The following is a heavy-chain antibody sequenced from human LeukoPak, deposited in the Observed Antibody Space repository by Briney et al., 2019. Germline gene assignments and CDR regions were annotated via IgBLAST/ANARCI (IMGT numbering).Heavy chain of an antibody. Sequence: ASVKVSCKASGYTFTGYYMHWVRQPPGQGLEWMGWINPNSGGTNYAQKFQGRVTMTRDTSISTAYMELSRLRSDDTAVYFCARDLLVDEDFDDYWGQGTLVTVSS. CDR3: ARDLLVDEDFDDY. D-gene: IGHD1-26*01. J-gene: IGHJ4*02. CDR2: INPNSGGT. CDR1: GYTFTGYY. V-gene: IGHV1-2*02.